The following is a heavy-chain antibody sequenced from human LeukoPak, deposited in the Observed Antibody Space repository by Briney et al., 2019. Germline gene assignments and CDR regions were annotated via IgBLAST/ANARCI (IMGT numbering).Heavy chain of an antibody. CDR3: ARETIPLSVPDGSGSYYYYYYMDV. Sequence: PGGSLRLSCAASGFTLSSYEMNWVRQAPGKGLEWISYINSGGTIYYADSVKGRFTISRDNAKKSLFLEMNSLRAEDTALYFCARETIPLSVPDGSGSYYYYYYMDVWGKGTTVTVSS. J-gene: IGHJ6*03. V-gene: IGHV3-48*03. CDR1: GFTLSSYE. CDR2: INSGGTI. D-gene: IGHD3-22*01.